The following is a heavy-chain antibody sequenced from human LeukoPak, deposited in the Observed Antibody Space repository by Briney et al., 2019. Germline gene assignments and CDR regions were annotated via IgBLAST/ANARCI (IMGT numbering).Heavy chain of an antibody. CDR3: ARQGTYYYDSSGYAFDI. V-gene: IGHV5-51*01. CDR1: GYSFTSYW. J-gene: IGHJ3*02. Sequence: GESLKISCKGSGYSFTSYWIGWVRQMPGKGLEWMGIIYPGDSDTRYSPSFQGQVTISADKSISTAYLQWSSLKASDTAMYYCARQGTYYYDSSGYAFDIWGQGTMVTVSS. D-gene: IGHD3-22*01. CDR2: IYPGDSDT.